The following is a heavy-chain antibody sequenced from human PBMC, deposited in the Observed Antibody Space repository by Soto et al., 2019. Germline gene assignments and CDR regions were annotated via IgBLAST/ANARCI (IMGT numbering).Heavy chain of an antibody. CDR2: IYHSGST. V-gene: IGHV4-4*02. D-gene: IGHD6-13*01. Sequence: QVQLQESGPGLVKPSGTLSLTCAVSGGSISSSNWWSWVRQPPGKGLEWIGEIYHSGSTNYNPSLKSRFTISVDKSKNQFSLKLSSVTAADTAVYYCARETVSYSSSSYYFDYWGQGTLVTVSS. CDR1: GGSISSSNW. CDR3: ARETVSYSSSSYYFDY. J-gene: IGHJ4*02.